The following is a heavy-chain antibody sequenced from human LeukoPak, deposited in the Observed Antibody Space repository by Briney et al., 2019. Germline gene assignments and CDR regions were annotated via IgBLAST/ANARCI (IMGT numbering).Heavy chain of an antibody. Sequence: QPGGSLRLSCAASGFTFSRYWMTWVRQAPGKGLEWVANIRQDGSEEYYADSVKGRFTISRDNAKNSLYLQMNSLRAEDTAVYYCATPLDYYDSSGYHQGGDWGQGTLVTVSS. CDR3: ATPLDYYDSSGYHQGGD. CDR2: IRQDGSEE. D-gene: IGHD3-22*01. CDR1: GFTFSRYW. V-gene: IGHV3-7*03. J-gene: IGHJ4*02.